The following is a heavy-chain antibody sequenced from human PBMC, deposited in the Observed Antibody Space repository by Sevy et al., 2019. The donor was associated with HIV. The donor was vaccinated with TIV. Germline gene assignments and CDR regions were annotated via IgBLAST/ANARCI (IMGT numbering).Heavy chain of an antibody. CDR3: AREPPRYCSGGSCYTYPDY. V-gene: IGHV3-20*04. D-gene: IGHD2-15*01. CDR2: INWNGGST. J-gene: IGHJ4*02. CDR1: GFTFDDYG. Sequence: GGSLRLSCAASGFTFDDYGMSWVRQAPGKGLEWVSGINWNGGSTGYAYSVKGRFTISRDNAKNSLYLQMNSLRAEDTALYYCAREPPRYCSGGSCYTYPDYWGQGTLVTVSS.